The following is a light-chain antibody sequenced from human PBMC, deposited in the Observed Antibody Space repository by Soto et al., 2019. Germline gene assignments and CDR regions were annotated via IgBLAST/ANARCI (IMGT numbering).Light chain of an antibody. CDR3: QQYYDAPWT. Sequence: DIVMTQSPDSLTVSLGERATIKCKSSQSVLYSSDNKNYLAWYQHKPGQPPKLLISWASTRDSGVPDRFSGSGSVTDFTLTISSLQAADVAVYYCQQYYDAPWTFGQGTKVEIK. CDR1: QSVLYSSDNKNY. V-gene: IGKV4-1*01. J-gene: IGKJ1*01. CDR2: WAS.